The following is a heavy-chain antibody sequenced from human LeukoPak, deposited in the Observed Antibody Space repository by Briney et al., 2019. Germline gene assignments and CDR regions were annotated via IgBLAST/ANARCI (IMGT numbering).Heavy chain of an antibody. CDR2: ISYDGSNK. CDR3: ARDPLYTNSPPSYFDY. Sequence: PGGSLRLSCAASGFTFSSYAMGWVRQAPGKGLEWVAIISYDGSNKYYADSVKGRFTISRDNSKNTLYLQMNSLRAEDTAVYYCARDPLYTNSPPSYFDYWGQGTLVTVSS. J-gene: IGHJ4*02. D-gene: IGHD2-2*02. CDR1: GFTFSSYA. V-gene: IGHV3-30-3*01.